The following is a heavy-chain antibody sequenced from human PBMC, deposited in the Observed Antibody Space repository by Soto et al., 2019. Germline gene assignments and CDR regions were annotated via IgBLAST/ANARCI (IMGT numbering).Heavy chain of an antibody. Sequence: LGESLKISCNGSGYSFTSYWIGWVRQMPGKGLEWMGIIYPGDSDTRCSPSFQGQVTISADKSISTAYLQWSSLKASDTAMYYCARRITIFGCGMDVWGQGTTVTVSS. CDR3: ARRITIFGCGMDV. V-gene: IGHV5-51*01. J-gene: IGHJ6*02. CDR1: GYSFTSYW. CDR2: IYPGDSDT. D-gene: IGHD3-3*01.